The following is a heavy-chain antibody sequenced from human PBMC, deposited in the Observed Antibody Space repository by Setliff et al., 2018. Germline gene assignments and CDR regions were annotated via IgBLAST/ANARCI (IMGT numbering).Heavy chain of an antibody. Sequence: GASVKVSCKASGYAFTNYYMFWVRQAPGQGPEWMGTINTGGGSASIVDQFQGRVTMTRDTSTSTVYLELNSLRSDDTAVYYCSRLVRYCTARTCQTASGAEFWGQGTLVTVSS. D-gene: IGHD2-8*02. CDR2: INTGGGSA. CDR3: SRLVRYCTARTCQTASGAEF. V-gene: IGHV1-46*01. J-gene: IGHJ4*02. CDR1: GYAFTNYY.